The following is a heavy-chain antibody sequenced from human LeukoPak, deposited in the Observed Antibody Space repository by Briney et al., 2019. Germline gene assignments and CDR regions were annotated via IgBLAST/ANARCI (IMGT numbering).Heavy chain of an antibody. J-gene: IGHJ3*01. CDR1: GGTFSSYA. V-gene: IGHV1-69*06. D-gene: IGHD7-27*01. CDR2: IIPIFGTA. CDR3: ARDHWGYLTNDAFDV. Sequence: GSSVKVSCKASGGTFSSYAISWVRQAPGQGLEWMGGIIPIFGTANYAQKFQGRVTITADKSTSTAYMELSSLRSEDTAVYYCARDHWGYLTNDAFDVWGQGTMVTVSS.